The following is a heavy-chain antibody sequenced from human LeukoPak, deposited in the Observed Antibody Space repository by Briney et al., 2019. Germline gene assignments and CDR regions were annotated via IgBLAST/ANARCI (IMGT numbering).Heavy chain of an antibody. CDR2: MNPNSGNT. Sequence: ASVKVSCKASGYTFTGYYMHWVRQAPGQGLEWMGWMNPNSGNTGYAQKFQGRVTITRNTSISTAYMELSSLRSEDTAVYYCARGPHMVRGVMYKGFDYWGQGTLVTVSS. CDR3: ARGPHMVRGVMYKGFDY. CDR1: GYTFTGYY. V-gene: IGHV1-8*03. J-gene: IGHJ4*02. D-gene: IGHD3-10*01.